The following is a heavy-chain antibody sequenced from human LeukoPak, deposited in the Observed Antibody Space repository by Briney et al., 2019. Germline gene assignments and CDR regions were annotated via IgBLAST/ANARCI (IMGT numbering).Heavy chain of an antibody. CDR2: IYYSGST. D-gene: IGHD5-24*01. CDR1: GGSISSSSYY. Sequence: SETLSLTCTVSGGSISSSSYYWGWIRQPPGKGLEWIGSIYYSGSTNYNPSLKSRVTISVDKSKNQFSLKLSSVTAADTAVYYCARDLSPMATLDYWGQGTLVTVSS. CDR3: ARDLSPMATLDY. V-gene: IGHV4-39*07. J-gene: IGHJ4*02.